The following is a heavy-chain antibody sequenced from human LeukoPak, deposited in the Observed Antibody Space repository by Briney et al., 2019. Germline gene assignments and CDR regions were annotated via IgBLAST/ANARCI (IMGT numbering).Heavy chain of an antibody. CDR1: GGSISSGGYY. D-gene: IGHD6-6*01. CDR2: IYYSGST. CDR3: ARGSSSSSHDY. V-gene: IGHV4-31*01. Sequence: SSETLSLTCTVSGGSISSGGYYWSWIRQHPGKGLEWIGYIYYSGSTYYNPSLKSQVTISVDTSKNRFSLKLSSVTAADTAVYYCARGSSSSSHDYWGQGTLVTVSS. J-gene: IGHJ4*02.